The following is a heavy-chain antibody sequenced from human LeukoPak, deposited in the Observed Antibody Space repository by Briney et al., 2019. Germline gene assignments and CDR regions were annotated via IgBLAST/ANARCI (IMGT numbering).Heavy chain of an antibody. Sequence: GRSLRLSCAASGFTFSSYAMHWVRQAPGKGLEWVAVISYDGSNKYYADSVKGRFTISRDNSKNTLYLQMNGLRAEDTAVYYCATARSIAVAGTAEYFQHWGQGTLVTVSS. CDR2: ISYDGSNK. J-gene: IGHJ1*01. CDR3: ATARSIAVAGTAEYFQH. D-gene: IGHD6-19*01. V-gene: IGHV3-30-3*01. CDR1: GFTFSSYA.